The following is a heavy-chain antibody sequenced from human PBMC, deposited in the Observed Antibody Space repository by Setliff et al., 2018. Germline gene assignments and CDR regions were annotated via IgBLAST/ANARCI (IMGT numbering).Heavy chain of an antibody. D-gene: IGHD1-26*01. CDR3: ARVGRGGSYFFDY. CDR2: ISSSSSCI. Sequence: LRLSCAASGFTFSSYSMNWVRQAPGKGLEWVSSISSSSSCIYYADSVKGRFTISRDNAKNSLYLQMNSLRAEDTAVYYCARVGRGGSYFFDYWGQGTLVTVS. CDR1: GFTFSSYS. V-gene: IGHV3-21*01. J-gene: IGHJ4*02.